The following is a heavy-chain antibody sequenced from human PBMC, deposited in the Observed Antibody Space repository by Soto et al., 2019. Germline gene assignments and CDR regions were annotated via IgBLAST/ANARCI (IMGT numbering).Heavy chain of an antibody. CDR3: ARRHRRSYTSDY. CDR2: INDDGRRT. J-gene: IGHJ4*02. D-gene: IGHD3-3*01. V-gene: IGHV3-74*01. Sequence: EVQLVESGGGLVQPGGSLRLSCAASGFTFSSHWMHWVRQAPGKGLEWVSRINDDGRRTSYADSVKGRFTISRDNAKNTLYLQMNSLRDDDTAIYYCARRHRRSYTSDYWGQGTLVTVSS. CDR1: GFTFSSHW.